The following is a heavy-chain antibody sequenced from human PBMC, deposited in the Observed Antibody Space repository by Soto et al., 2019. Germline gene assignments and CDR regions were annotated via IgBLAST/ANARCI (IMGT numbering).Heavy chain of an antibody. CDR2: MNPNSGNT. V-gene: IGHV1-8*01. J-gene: IGHJ6*03. Sequence: ASVKVSCKASGYTFTSYDINWVRQATGQGLEWMGWMNPNSGNTGYAQKFQGRVTMTRNTSISTAYMELSSLRSEDTAVYYCARGTTDYGDYGPQYYYYMDVWGKGTTVTVSS. CDR1: GYTFTSYD. D-gene: IGHD4-17*01. CDR3: ARGTTDYGDYGPQYYYYMDV.